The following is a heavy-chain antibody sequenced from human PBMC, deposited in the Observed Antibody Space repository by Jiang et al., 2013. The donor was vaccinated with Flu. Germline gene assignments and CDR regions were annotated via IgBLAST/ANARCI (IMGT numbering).Heavy chain of an antibody. Sequence: YSFTSYWIAWVRQMPGKGLEWMGIIYPGDSDTRYSPSFQGQVTISVDKSISTAYLQWSSLKASDTAIYYCARRGTTVTTGNWFDPWGQGTLVTVSS. CDR1: YSFTSYW. D-gene: IGHD4-17*01. V-gene: IGHV5-51*01. CDR3: ARRGTTVTTGNWFDP. J-gene: IGHJ5*02. CDR2: IYPGDSDT.